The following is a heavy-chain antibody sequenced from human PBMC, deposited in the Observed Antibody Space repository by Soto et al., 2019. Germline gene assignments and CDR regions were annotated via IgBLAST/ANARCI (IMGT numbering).Heavy chain of an antibody. D-gene: IGHD1-7*01. CDR1: AFTFSAYG. J-gene: IGHJ6*02. CDR3: AKDRGWSTGTHSYGMDV. V-gene: IGHV3-30*18. Sequence: SLRLSCAASAFTFSAYGMHWVRQAPGKVLEWVAVISYDGTNEYYADSVKGRFTISRDNSKKTLYLQMDSLRAEDTAVYYCAKDRGWSTGTHSYGMDVWGQGTTVTVSS. CDR2: ISYDGTNE.